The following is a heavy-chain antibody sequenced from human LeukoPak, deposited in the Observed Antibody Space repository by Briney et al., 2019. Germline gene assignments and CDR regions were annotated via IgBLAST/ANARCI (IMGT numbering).Heavy chain of an antibody. D-gene: IGHD2-15*01. CDR3: ARYRKPNCSGGSCYSSWFDP. J-gene: IGHJ5*02. V-gene: IGHV4-34*01. CDR2: INHSGST. CDR1: GGSFSGYY. Sequence: SETLSLTCAVYGGSFSGYYWSWIRQPPGKGLEWIGEINHSGSTNYNPSLKSRVTISVDTSKNQFSLKLSSVTAADTAVYYCARYRKPNCSGGSCYSSWFDPWGQGTLVTVSS.